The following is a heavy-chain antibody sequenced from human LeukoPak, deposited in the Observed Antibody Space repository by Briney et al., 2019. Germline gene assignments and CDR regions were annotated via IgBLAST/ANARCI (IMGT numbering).Heavy chain of an antibody. Sequence: SETLSLTCTVSGGSISSSSYYWGWIRQPPGKGLEWIGSIYYSGSTYYNPSLKSRVTISVDTSKNQFSLKLSSVTAADTAVYYCARRQADYYDILTGYWGYFDYWGQGTLVTVSS. CDR1: GGSISSSSYY. CDR2: IYYSGST. J-gene: IGHJ4*02. CDR3: ARRQADYYDILTGYWGYFDY. V-gene: IGHV4-39*01. D-gene: IGHD3-9*01.